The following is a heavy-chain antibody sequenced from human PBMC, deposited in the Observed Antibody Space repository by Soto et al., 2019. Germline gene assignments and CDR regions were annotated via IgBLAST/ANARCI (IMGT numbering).Heavy chain of an antibody. J-gene: IGHJ6*02. V-gene: IGHV1-46*02. CDR2: ISPYDGST. CDR3: ARGDGRGSTGFYYYYGMDV. D-gene: IGHD1-26*01. Sequence: QVQLVQSGAEVKKPGASVKVSCKASGFTFNNYFFHWVRQAPRQGLEWMGIISPYDGSTNYEQSLQGRVTITSDTSTSTVYMELSSLRSEDTAVYYCARGDGRGSTGFYYYYGMDVWGHGTTVTVSS. CDR1: GFTFNNYF.